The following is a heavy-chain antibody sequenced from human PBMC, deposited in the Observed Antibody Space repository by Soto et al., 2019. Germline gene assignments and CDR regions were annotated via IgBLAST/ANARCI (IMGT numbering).Heavy chain of an antibody. CDR2: IYYSGST. J-gene: IGHJ5*02. Sequence: SETLSLTCTVSGGSISSYYWSWIRQPPGKGLEGIGYIYYSGSTNYNPSLKSRVTISVDTSKNQFSLKLSSVTAADTAVYYCARSTVDYNWFDPWGQGTLVTVSS. CDR1: GGSISSYY. D-gene: IGHD7-27*01. CDR3: ARSTVDYNWFDP. V-gene: IGHV4-59*01.